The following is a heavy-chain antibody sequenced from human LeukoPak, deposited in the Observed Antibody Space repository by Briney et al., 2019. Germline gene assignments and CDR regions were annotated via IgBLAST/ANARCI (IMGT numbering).Heavy chain of an antibody. CDR1: GGSISSYY. D-gene: IGHD6-13*01. CDR2: IYSSGST. J-gene: IGHJ4*02. CDR3: ARDGRGYSSSWYFDL. Sequence: PSETLSLTCTVSGGSISSYYWSWIRQPAGKGLEWIGRIYSSGSTNYSPSLKSRVTLLVDTSRDQSSLRLSSVTAADTAVYYCARDGRGYSSSWYFDLWGQGTLVTVSS. V-gene: IGHV4-4*07.